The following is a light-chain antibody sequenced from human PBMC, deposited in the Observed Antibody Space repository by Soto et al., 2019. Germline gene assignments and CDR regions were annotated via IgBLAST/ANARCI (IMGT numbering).Light chain of an antibody. V-gene: IGLV2-14*01. Sequence: QSVLTQPASVSGSPGQSITISCTGTSSDVGGYNYVSWYQQHPGKAPKLMIYDVSNRPSGVSNRFSGSKSVNTASLTISGLQAEDEADYYCSSYTSSSSGVFGTGTKVTVL. CDR1: SSDVGGYNY. CDR2: DVS. CDR3: SSYTSSSSGV. J-gene: IGLJ1*01.